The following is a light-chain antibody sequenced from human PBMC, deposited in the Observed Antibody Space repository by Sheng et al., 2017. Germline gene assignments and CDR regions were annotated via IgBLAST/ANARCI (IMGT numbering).Light chain of an antibody. J-gene: IGLJ2*01. V-gene: IGLV1-51*01. CDR1: TSNIGNNY. CDR2: DNA. CDR3: GTWDSSLSSVL. Sequence: QSVLTQPPSVSAAPGQKVTISCSGTTSNIGNNYVSWYQQLPGTAPKLLIYDNAKRPSGIPDRFSGSKSGTSATLAITGLQTGDEADYYCGTWDSSLSSVLFGGGTKLTVL.